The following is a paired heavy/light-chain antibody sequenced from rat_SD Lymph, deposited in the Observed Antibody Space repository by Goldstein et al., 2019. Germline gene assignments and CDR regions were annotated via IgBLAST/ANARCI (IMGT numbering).Light chain of an antibody. J-gene: IGKJ2-3*01. CDR3: MQSNSYPYMYT. V-gene: IGKV6S10*01. CDR2: KAS. CDR1: QNVGSN. Sequence: DIVMTQSPTSMSISVGDRVTMNCKASQNVGSNVDWYQQKTGQSPKLLIYKASNRYTGVPDRFTGSGSGTDFTFTISNMQAEDLAVYYCMQSNSYPYMYTFGAGTKLELK.
Heavy chain of an antibody. J-gene: IGHJ2*01. V-gene: IGHV2-65*01. CDR3: AREDNYGLFDY. CDR1: GFSLISYY. CDR2: IRSGGST. Sequence: QVQLKETGPGLVQPTQTLSITCTVSGFSLISYYIQWVRQTPGKGLEWMGFIRSGGSTEYNSEFKSRLSISRDTSKNQVFLKMNSLKTEDTGVYYCAREDNYGLFDYWGQGVMVTVSS. D-gene: IGHD1-10*01.